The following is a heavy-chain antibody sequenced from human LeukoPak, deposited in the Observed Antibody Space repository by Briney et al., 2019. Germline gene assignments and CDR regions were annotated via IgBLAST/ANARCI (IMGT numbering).Heavy chain of an antibody. CDR3: AKGSKRYLDY. Sequence: PGGSLRLSCAASGFTVSSNYMSWVRQAPGKGLEWVSVIYSGGSTYYADSVKGRFTISRDNSENTLYFQMNSLTAEDTAVYYCAKGSKRYLDYWGQGTLVTVSS. V-gene: IGHV3-66*01. CDR1: GFTVSSNY. J-gene: IGHJ4*02. CDR2: IYSGGST.